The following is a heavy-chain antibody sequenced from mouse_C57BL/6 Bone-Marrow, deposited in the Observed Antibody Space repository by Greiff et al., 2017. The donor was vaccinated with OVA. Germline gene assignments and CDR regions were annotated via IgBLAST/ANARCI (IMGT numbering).Heavy chain of an antibody. V-gene: IGHV1-54*01. CDR2: INPGSGGT. Sequence: VHVKQSGAELVRPGTSVKVSCKASGYAFTNYLIEWVKQRPGQGLEWVGVINPGSGGTNYNEKFKGKATLTADKSSSTAYMQLSSLTSEDSAVYFCARDYGSTYWYFDVWGTGTTVTVSS. J-gene: IGHJ1*03. D-gene: IGHD1-1*01. CDR3: ARDYGSTYWYFDV. CDR1: GYAFTNYL.